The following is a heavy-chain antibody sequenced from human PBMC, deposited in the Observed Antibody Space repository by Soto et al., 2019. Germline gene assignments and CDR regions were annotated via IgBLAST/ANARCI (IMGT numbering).Heavy chain of an antibody. CDR2: FFYTGGT. CDR3: ASRPITVAGTPFDY. Sequence: SETLSLTCTVSGGSISSSTYYWGCIRQPPGKGFVWIATFFYTGGTYYNPSLKSRVTISVDTSKNQFSLKLSSVTASDTAVYYCASRPITVAGTPFDYWGHGTLVTVSS. D-gene: IGHD6-19*01. J-gene: IGHJ4*01. V-gene: IGHV4-39*01. CDR1: GGSISSSTYY.